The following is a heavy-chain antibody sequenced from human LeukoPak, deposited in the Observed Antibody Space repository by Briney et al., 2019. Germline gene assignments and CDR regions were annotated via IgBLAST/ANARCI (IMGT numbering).Heavy chain of an antibody. CDR2: ISSSSSYI. D-gene: IGHD6-19*01. CDR3: ASFAYSSGWYSHTHNWFDP. V-gene: IGHV3-21*01. Sequence: GGSLRLSCAASGFTFSSYSMNWVRQAPGKGLEWVSFISSSSSYIYYVDSVKGRFIISRDNAKNSLYLQMNSLRAEDTAVYYCASFAYSSGWYSHTHNWFDPWGQETLVTVSS. J-gene: IGHJ5*02. CDR1: GFTFSSYS.